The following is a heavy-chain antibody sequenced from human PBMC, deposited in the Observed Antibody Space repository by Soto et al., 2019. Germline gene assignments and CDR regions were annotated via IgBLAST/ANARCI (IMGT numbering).Heavy chain of an antibody. CDR2: ISYDGSDK. J-gene: IGHJ4*02. Sequence: QVQLVESGGGVVQPGRSLRLSCAVSGFTFSSSCMHWVRQAPGKGLEWVAIISYDGSDKYYADSVEGRFTISRDNSKNTLFLQMNSLRPEDTAVYYCAKDNPTIAYWGQGTLVTVSS. CDR1: GFTFSSSC. CDR3: AKDNPTIAY. D-gene: IGHD1-1*01. V-gene: IGHV3-30*18.